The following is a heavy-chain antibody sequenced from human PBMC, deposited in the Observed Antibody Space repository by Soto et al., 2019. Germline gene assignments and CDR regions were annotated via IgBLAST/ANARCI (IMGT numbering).Heavy chain of an antibody. CDR1: GGTFSSYA. Sequence: GASVKVSCKASGGTFSSYAMSWVRQAPGQGLEWMGGIIPIFGTANYAQKFQGRVTITADESTSTAYMELSSLRSEDTAVYYCASESSGWYGQFDYWGQGTLVTVS. J-gene: IGHJ4*02. D-gene: IGHD6-19*01. CDR2: IIPIFGTA. CDR3: ASESSGWYGQFDY. V-gene: IGHV1-69*13.